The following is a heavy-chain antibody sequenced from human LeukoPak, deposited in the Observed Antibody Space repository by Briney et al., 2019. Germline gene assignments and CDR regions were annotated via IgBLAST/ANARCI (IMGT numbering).Heavy chain of an antibody. D-gene: IGHD3-22*01. J-gene: IGHJ4*02. Sequence: GGSLRLSCAASGFTFSDYYMSWIRQAPGKGLEWVSYISSSGSTIYYADSVEGRFTISRDNAKNSLYLQMNSLRAEDTAVYYCVRIYNDNNSGYRPFDFWGQGTLVTVSS. V-gene: IGHV3-11*04. CDR3: VRIYNDNNSGYRPFDF. CDR2: ISSSGSTI. CDR1: GFTFSDYY.